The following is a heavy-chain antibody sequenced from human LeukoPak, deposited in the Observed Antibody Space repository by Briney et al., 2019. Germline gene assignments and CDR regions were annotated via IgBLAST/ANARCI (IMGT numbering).Heavy chain of an antibody. J-gene: IGHJ4*02. V-gene: IGHV4-59*13. CDR1: GDSISSNY. CDR2: IYYSGST. Sequence: PSETLSLTCTISGDSISSNYWSWIRQPPGKGLEWIGYIYYSGSTNYNPSLKSRVTISADTFNNQFSLKLNSVTAADTAVYYCARVGAWYSSGWYYFDYWGQGTLVTVSS. CDR3: ARVGAWYSSGWYYFDY. D-gene: IGHD6-19*01.